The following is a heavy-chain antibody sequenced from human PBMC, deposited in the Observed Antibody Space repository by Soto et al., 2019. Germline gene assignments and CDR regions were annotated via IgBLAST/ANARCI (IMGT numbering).Heavy chain of an antibody. J-gene: IGHJ4*02. CDR1: GFSLNTRGVG. V-gene: IGHV2-5*02. CDR2: IFWDDDK. CDR3: AHRRVVVTTAYFDY. Sequence: QITLKESGPTLVQPTQTLTQTCSFSGFSLNTRGVGVGWIRQPPGKALEWLALIFWDDDKRYSPSLKSRLSITNDTSKNQVVLTMTNMDPVDTATYYCAHRRVVVTTAYFDYWGQGTLVTVSS. D-gene: IGHD3-22*01.